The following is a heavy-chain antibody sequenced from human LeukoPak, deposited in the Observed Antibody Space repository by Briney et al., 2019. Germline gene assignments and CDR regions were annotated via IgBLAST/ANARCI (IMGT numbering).Heavy chain of an antibody. J-gene: IGHJ5*02. CDR2: IYYSGST. D-gene: IGHD3-3*01. V-gene: IGHV4-39*07. CDR3: ARVPSFYYDFWSGYYWWFGP. CDR1: GGSISSSSYY. Sequence: SETLSLTCTVSGGSISSSSYYWGWIRQPPGKGLEWIGSIYYSGSTYYNPSLKSRVTISVDTSKNQFSLKLSSVTAADTAVYYCARVPSFYYDFWSGYYWWFGPWGQGTLVTVSS.